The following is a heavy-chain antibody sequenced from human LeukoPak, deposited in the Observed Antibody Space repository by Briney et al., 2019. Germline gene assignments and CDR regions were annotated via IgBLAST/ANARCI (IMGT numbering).Heavy chain of an antibody. CDR1: GGTFSSYA. D-gene: IGHD2-2*01. CDR3: ARDQVNIVVVPAATGNAFDI. Sequence: SVTVSFKASGGTFSSYAISWVRQAPGQGLEWMGGIIPIFGTANYAQKFQGRVTITADESTSTAYMELSSLRSEDTAVYYCARDQVNIVVVPAATGNAFDIWGQGTMVTVSS. J-gene: IGHJ3*02. CDR2: IIPIFGTA. V-gene: IGHV1-69*13.